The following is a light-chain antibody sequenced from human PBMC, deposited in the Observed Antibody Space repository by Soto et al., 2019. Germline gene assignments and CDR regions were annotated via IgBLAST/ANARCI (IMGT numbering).Light chain of an antibody. CDR3: QQRSDWLT. J-gene: IGKJ4*01. V-gene: IGKV3-11*01. CDR1: QSVSTY. CDR2: DAS. Sequence: EIVLTQSPATLSLSPGERATLSCRASQSVSTYLAWYQQKPGQAPRLLIYDASNRATGIPARFSGSGSETDFTLSISSLEPEDFAVYYWQQRSDWLTFGGGTKVQIK.